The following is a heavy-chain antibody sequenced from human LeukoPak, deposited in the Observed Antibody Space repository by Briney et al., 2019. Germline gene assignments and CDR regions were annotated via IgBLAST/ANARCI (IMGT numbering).Heavy chain of an antibody. V-gene: IGHV3-53*01. CDR2: IYSGGST. Sequence: GGSLRLSCAASGFTVSSNYMSWVRQAPGKGLEWVSVIYSGGSTYYADSVKGRFTISRDNAKNSLYLQMNSLRAEDTAVYYCARSPPGPRAFDIWGQGTMVTVSS. J-gene: IGHJ3*02. CDR3: ARSPPGPRAFDI. CDR1: GFTVSSNY. D-gene: IGHD1-14*01.